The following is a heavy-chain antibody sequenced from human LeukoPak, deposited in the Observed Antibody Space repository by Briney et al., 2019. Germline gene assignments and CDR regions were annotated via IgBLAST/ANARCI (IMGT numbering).Heavy chain of an antibody. Sequence: SVKVSCKVSGGTCNNYAISWVRQAPGQGLEWMGGIIPMFGTANYAQKYQGRDRITADESTSTAHIELSSLRSEDTAMYYCALGSRDVMTDWFDPWGQGTLVTVSS. J-gene: IGHJ5*02. V-gene: IGHV1-69*01. CDR3: ALGSRDVMTDWFDP. CDR2: IIPMFGTA. D-gene: IGHD3-10*01. CDR1: GGTCNNYA.